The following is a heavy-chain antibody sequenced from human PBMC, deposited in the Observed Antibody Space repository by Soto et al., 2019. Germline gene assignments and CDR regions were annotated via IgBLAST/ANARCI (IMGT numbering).Heavy chain of an antibody. Sequence: GGSLRLSCAASGFTFSSYAMHWVRQAPGKGLEWVAVISYDGSNKYYADSVKGRFTISRDNSKNTLYLQMNSLRAEDTAVYYCAREEQWLVVDYWGQGTLVTVSS. CDR3: AREEQWLVVDY. CDR2: ISYDGSNK. D-gene: IGHD6-19*01. V-gene: IGHV3-30-3*01. CDR1: GFTFSSYA. J-gene: IGHJ4*02.